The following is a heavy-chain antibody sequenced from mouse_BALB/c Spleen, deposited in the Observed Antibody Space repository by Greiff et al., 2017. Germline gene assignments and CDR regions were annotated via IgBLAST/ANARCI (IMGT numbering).Heavy chain of an antibody. CDR2: ISNFAYSI. CDR3: ARDRTPYYAMDY. J-gene: IGHJ4*01. CDR1: GFTFSDYG. V-gene: IGHV5-15*02. Sequence: EVQLLESGGGLVQPGGSRKLSCAASGFTFSDYGMAWGRQAPGKGPEWVAFISNFAYSIYYAETVTGRITISRENAKNTLYLEMSSLRADDTAMYYCARDRTPYYAMDYWGQGTSVTVSS.